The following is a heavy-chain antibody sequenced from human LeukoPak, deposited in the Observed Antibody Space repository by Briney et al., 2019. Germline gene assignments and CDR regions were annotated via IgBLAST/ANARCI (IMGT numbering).Heavy chain of an antibody. V-gene: IGHV1-69*05. D-gene: IGHD3-10*01. CDR2: IIPIFGTA. CDR1: GGTFSSYA. Sequence: SVKVSCKASGGTFSSYAISWVRQAPGQGREWMGRIIPIFGTANYAQKFQGRVTITTDESTSTAYMELSSLRSEDTAVYYCAREVILWSTGWFDPWGQGTLVTVSS. CDR3: AREVILWSTGWFDP. J-gene: IGHJ5*02.